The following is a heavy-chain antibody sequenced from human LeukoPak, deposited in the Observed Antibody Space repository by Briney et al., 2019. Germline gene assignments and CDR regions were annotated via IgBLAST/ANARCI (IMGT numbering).Heavy chain of an antibody. D-gene: IGHD3-16*02. CDR3: ARVHKYRRVMDV. V-gene: IGHV1-8*01. CDR2: MNPHSGNT. CDR1: GYTFTSYD. Sequence: ASVKVSCKASGYTFTSYDIKWVRQATGQGLEWVGWMNPHSGNTGYAQKFQGRVTMTRNTSISTDYMELSRLRSEDTALYYCARVHKYRRVMDVWGKGTTVTVSS. J-gene: IGHJ6*04.